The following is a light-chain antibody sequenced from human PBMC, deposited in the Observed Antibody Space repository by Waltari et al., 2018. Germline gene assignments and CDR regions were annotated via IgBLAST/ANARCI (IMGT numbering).Light chain of an antibody. CDR3: QQRGKWVT. CDR2: DAS. CDR1: QTVSNY. V-gene: IGKV3-11*01. J-gene: IGKJ4*01. Sequence: EIVLTQSPATLSLSPGERATLSCKASQTVSNYLAWYQQKPGQAPRLLLYDASNRATGIPARFSGSGSGTDFTLTISSVAPEDFAVYYCQQRGKWVTFGGGTKVEIK.